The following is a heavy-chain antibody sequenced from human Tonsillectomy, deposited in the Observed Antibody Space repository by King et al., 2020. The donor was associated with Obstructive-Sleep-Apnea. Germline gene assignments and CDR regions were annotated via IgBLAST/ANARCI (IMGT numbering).Heavy chain of an antibody. D-gene: IGHD3-22*01. V-gene: IGHV3-23*04. Sequence: VQLVESGGGLVQPGGSLRLSCAPSGFTFSSYAMTWVRQAPGKGLEWVSGISISGGSTYYADSVKGRFTISRDNPKNTLYLQMNSLRAEDKAVYYCARHYHDSSAFYHYWGQGTLVTVSS. CDR2: ISISGGST. J-gene: IGHJ4*02. CDR3: ARHYHDSSAFYHY. CDR1: GFTFSSYA.